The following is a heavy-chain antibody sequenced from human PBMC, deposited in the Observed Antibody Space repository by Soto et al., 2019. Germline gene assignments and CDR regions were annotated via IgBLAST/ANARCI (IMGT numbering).Heavy chain of an antibody. CDR3: ARGRXGYYYDFWSGYSNWFDP. V-gene: IGHV4-34*01. J-gene: IGHJ5*02. Sequence: KPSETLSLTCAVYGGSFSCYYWSWIRQPPGKGLEWIGEINHSGSTNYNPPLKSRVTISVDTSKNQFSLKLGSVTAADTAVYYCARGRXGYYYDFWSGYSNWFDPWGQGTLVTVSS. CDR1: GGSFSCYY. D-gene: IGHD3-3*01. CDR2: INHSGST.